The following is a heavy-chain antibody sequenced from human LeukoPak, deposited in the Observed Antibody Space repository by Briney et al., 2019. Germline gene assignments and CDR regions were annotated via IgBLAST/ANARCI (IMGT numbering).Heavy chain of an antibody. D-gene: IGHD2-2*01. V-gene: IGHV3-21*04. CDR1: GFTFSSYS. CDR3: AKEGYCSSTSCYFQGYYYFDY. J-gene: IGHJ4*02. Sequence: GGSLRLSCAVSGFTFSSYSMNWVRQAPGKGLEWVSSISTGSTYIHYADSVKGRFTISRDNAKNTLYLQMNSLRAEDTAVYYCAKEGYCSSTSCYFQGYYYFDYWGQGTLVTVSS. CDR2: ISTGSTYI.